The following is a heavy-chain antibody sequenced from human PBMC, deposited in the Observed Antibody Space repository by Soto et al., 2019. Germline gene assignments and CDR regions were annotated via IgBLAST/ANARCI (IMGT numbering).Heavy chain of an antibody. CDR2: LSYDGSDN. V-gene: IGHV3-30*18. CDR1: GVNFRTYD. D-gene: IGHD6-19*01. Sequence: GGSLRLSCEVSGVNFRTYDMHWVRQAPGKGLEWLAVLSYDGSDNYYADSVKGRFTISRDNSRNTVYLQMDSLRAEDTALYYCAKGRNSGWYYFDYWGQGTLVTVSS. J-gene: IGHJ4*02. CDR3: AKGRNSGWYYFDY.